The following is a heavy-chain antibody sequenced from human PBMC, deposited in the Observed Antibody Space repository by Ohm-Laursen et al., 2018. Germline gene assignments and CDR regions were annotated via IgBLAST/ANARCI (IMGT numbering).Heavy chain of an antibody. D-gene: IGHD6-19*01. CDR2: IYTSGST. Sequence: SDTLSLTCTVSSGSISSYYWSWIRQPAGKGLEWIGRIYTSGSTNYNPSLKSRVTMSVDTSKNQFSLKLSSVTAADTAVYYCARAAGSSGWYYFDYWGQGTLVTVSS. CDR3: ARAAGSSGWYYFDY. CDR1: SGSISSYY. V-gene: IGHV4-4*07. J-gene: IGHJ4*02.